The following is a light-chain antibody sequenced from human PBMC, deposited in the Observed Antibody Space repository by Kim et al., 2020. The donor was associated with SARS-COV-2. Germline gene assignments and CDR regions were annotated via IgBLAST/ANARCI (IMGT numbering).Light chain of an antibody. CDR1: SAVKER. J-gene: IGLJ2*01. V-gene: IGLV3-21*04. CDR3: QVWDSSSDHRVV. Sequence: PRERGRVSPGGNSAVKERVHSYTHRSGPAPLLVTYYNIASASGVPERFSRSTAGKTAPLSLCRVSDGDEADYYCQVWDSSSDHRVVFGGGTQLTVL. CDR2: YNI.